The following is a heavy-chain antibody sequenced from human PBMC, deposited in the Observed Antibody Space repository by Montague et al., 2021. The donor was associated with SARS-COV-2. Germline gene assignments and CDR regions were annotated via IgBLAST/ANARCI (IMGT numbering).Heavy chain of an antibody. D-gene: IGHD2-15*01. J-gene: IGHJ4*02. CDR1: GGSISTYP. Sequence: SETLSLTCTVSGGSISTYPWIWIRQPAGKSLDWIGRIHSNGENTXNPSLKSRVTMSVDTSKNQFSLKMTSVTAADTAMYYCARGSGHYYSPFDNWGQGNLVTGSS. CDR3: ARGSGHYYSPFDN. CDR2: IHSNGEN. V-gene: IGHV4-4*07.